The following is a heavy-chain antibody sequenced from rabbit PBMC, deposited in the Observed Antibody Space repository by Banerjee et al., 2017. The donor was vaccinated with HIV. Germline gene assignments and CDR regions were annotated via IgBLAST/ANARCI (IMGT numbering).Heavy chain of an antibody. D-gene: IGHD4-2*01. CDR3: ARWAGGTNIDL. CDR1: GFSFSNSYW. J-gene: IGHJ4*01. V-gene: IGHV1S45*01. CDR2: IYAGSSGST. Sequence: QEQLVESGGGLVKPGASLTLTCTASGFSFSNSYWICWVRQAPGKGLEWIACIYAGSSGSTHYASWAKGRFTISKTSSTTVTLQMTSLTAADTATYFCARWAGGTNIDLWGPGTLVTVS.